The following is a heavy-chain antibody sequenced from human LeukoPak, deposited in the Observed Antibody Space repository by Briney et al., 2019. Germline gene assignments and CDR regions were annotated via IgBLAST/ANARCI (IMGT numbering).Heavy chain of an antibody. V-gene: IGHV3-21*01. J-gene: IGHJ4*02. CDR2: ISSSSSYI. D-gene: IGHD3-22*01. CDR3: ARGVAYYYDSSGYLAGDY. CDR1: GFTFSSYG. Sequence: GGSLRLSCAASGFTFSSYGMNWVRQAPGKGLEWVSSISSSSSYIYYADSVKGRFTISRDNAKNSLYLQMNSLRAEDTAVYYCARGVAYYYDSSGYLAGDYWGQGTLVTVSS.